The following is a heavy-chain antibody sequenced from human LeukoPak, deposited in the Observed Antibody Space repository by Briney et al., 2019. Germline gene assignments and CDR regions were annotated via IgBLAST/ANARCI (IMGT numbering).Heavy chain of an antibody. CDR2: IYWDDDK. D-gene: IGHD4-17*01. Sequence: SGPTLVKPTQTLTLTCTFSGFSLSTSGVAVGWIRQPPGKALECLAFIYWDDDKRYSPSLKSRLTITKDTSKNQVVLTMTNMDPVDTATYYCAQMTTVTVWDYWGQGTLVTVSS. V-gene: IGHV2-5*02. J-gene: IGHJ4*02. CDR3: AQMTTVTVWDY. CDR1: GFSLSTSGVA.